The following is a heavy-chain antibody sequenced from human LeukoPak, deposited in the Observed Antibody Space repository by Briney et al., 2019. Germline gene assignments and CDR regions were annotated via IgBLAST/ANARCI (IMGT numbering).Heavy chain of an antibody. D-gene: IGHD6-19*01. V-gene: IGHV4-59*01. CDR2: IYYSGST. CDR3: ARAIAVAGPFDY. J-gene: IGHJ4*02. CDR1: GGSISSYY. Sequence: SETLSLTCTVSGGSISSYYWNWIRQPPGKGLEWIGYIYYSGSTNYTPSLKSRVTISVDTSKNQFSLKLSSVTAADTAVYYCARAIAVAGPFDYWGQGTLVTVSS.